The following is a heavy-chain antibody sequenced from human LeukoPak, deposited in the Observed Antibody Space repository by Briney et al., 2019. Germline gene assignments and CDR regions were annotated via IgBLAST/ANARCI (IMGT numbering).Heavy chain of an antibody. J-gene: IGHJ4*02. CDR1: GFTFSSYA. CDR2: ISYDGSNK. D-gene: IGHD1-26*01. CDR3: ARDVGWGLDY. Sequence: PGGTLRLSCAASGFTFSSYAMHWVRQAPGKGLEWVAAISYDGSNKYSADSVKGRFTISRDNSKNTLYLQMSSLRADDTAVYYCARDVGWGLDYWGQGTLVTVSS. V-gene: IGHV3-30*04.